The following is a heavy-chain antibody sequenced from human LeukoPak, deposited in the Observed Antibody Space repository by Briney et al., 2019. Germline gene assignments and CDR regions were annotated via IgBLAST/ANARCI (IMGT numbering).Heavy chain of an antibody. D-gene: IGHD3-16*01. Sequence: PSETLSLTCAVYGESFSGYYWSWIRQPPGKGLEWIGEINHSGSTNYNPSLKSRVTISVDTSKNQFSLKLSSVTAADTAVYYCARHPFRDGYWGQGTLVTVSS. CDR1: GESFSGYY. CDR2: INHSGST. CDR3: ARHPFRDGY. V-gene: IGHV4-34*01. J-gene: IGHJ4*02.